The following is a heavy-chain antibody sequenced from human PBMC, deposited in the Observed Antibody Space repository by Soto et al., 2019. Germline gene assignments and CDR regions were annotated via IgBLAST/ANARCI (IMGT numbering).Heavy chain of an antibody. CDR3: ARDYGDYGEEDY. CDR1: GYTFTSYG. D-gene: IGHD4-17*01. CDR2: ISADNGNT. Sequence: QVQLVQSGAEVKKPGASVKVSCKASGYTFTSYGISWVRQAPGQGLEWMGWISADNGNTNYAQKVQGRVTMTTNTSTSTDYMELRSLRSDDTAVYYCARDYGDYGEEDYWGQGTLVTVSS. J-gene: IGHJ4*02. V-gene: IGHV1-18*01.